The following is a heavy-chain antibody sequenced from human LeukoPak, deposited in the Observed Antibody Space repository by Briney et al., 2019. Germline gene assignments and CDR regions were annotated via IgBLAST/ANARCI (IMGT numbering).Heavy chain of an antibody. D-gene: IGHD2-2*01. CDR2: IYYSGST. J-gene: IGHJ4*02. Sequence: SETLSLTCTVSGGSISGYYWSWIRQPPGKGLEWIGYIYYSGSTNYNPSLKSRVTISVDTSKNQFSLKLSSVTAADTAVYYCARERPGSSDLFDYWGQGTLVTVSS. CDR1: GGSISGYY. V-gene: IGHV4-59*01. CDR3: ARERPGSSDLFDY.